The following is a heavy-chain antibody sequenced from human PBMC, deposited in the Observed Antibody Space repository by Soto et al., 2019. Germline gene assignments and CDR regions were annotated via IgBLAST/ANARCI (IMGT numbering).Heavy chain of an antibody. CDR1: AYTFTDYY. Sequence: AVKVSCKASAYTFTDYYIHWVRQAPGQGLEWMGWINPNSGGSYFAQKFLGRVTMTRDTSITTAYMELSRLRSDDTAVYYCARAILYICILEGGSLETSGHATLVTVSS. J-gene: IGHJ5*01. CDR3: ARAILYICILEGGSLET. D-gene: IGHD3-9*01. CDR2: INPNSGGS. V-gene: IGHV1-2*02.